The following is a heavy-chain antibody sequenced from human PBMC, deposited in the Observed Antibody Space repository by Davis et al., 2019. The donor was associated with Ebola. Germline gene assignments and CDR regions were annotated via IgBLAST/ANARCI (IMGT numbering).Heavy chain of an antibody. CDR1: GFIFSHYW. J-gene: IGHJ4*02. Sequence: PGGSLRLSCAASGFIFSHYWMSWVRQAPGKGPEWVAIIKQDGGEKYYVDSVKGRFTISRDNAKNSLTLQMNSLRAEDTAVYYCVTFPTSGSHYGFQGGWGQGTLVTVSS. V-gene: IGHV3-7*01. CDR3: VTFPTSGSHYGFQGG. D-gene: IGHD1-26*01. CDR2: IKQDGGEK.